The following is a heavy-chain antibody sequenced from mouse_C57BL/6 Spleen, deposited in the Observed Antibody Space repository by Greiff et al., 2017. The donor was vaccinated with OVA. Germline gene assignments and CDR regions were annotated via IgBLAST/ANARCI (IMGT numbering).Heavy chain of an antibody. Sequence: QVQLQQPGAELVMPGASVKLSCKASGYTFTSYWMHWVKQRPGQGLEWIGEIDPSDSYTNYNQKFKGKSTLTVDKSSSTAYMQLSSLTSEDSAVYYGERKENRPSNYAMEYWGQGTSVTASS. CDR3: ERKENRPSNYAMEY. CDR1: GYTFTSYW. J-gene: IGHJ4*01. D-gene: IGHD2-14*01. CDR2: IDPSDSYT. V-gene: IGHV1-69*01.